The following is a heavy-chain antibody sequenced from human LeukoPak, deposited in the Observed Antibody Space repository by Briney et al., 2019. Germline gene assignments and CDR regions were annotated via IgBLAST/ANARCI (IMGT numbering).Heavy chain of an antibody. CDR1: GFTFDDYG. CDR3: AREYLKYYDFWSGYTY. D-gene: IGHD3-3*01. J-gene: IGHJ4*02. CDR2: INWNGCST. V-gene: IGHV3-20*04. Sequence: PGGSLRLSCAASGFTFDDYGMSWVRQAPGKGLEWVSGINWNGCSTGYADSVKGRFTISRDNPKNSLYLQMNSLRAEDTALYYCAREYLKYYDFWSGYTYWAQGTLVTVSS.